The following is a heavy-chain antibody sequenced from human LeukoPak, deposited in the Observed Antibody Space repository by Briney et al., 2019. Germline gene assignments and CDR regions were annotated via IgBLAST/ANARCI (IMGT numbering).Heavy chain of an antibody. D-gene: IGHD2-15*01. CDR3: ARRAGEYSHPYDY. CDR2: IYSGGKT. V-gene: IGHV3-53*01. Sequence: PGGSLRLSCTVSGFTVSSNSWSWVRQAPGKGLEWVSFIYSGGKTHSSDSVKGRFTISRDNSKNTLYLQMSSLRAEDTAIHYCARRAGEYSHPYDYWGQGTLVTVSS. J-gene: IGHJ4*02. CDR1: GFTVSSNS.